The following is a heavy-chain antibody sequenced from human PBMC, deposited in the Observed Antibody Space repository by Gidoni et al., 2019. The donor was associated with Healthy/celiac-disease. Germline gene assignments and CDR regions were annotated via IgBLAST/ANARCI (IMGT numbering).Heavy chain of an antibody. CDR1: GFSLSNARMG. Sequence: QVTLKESGPVLVQPTETLTLTCTVPGFSLSNARMGVSWIRQPPGKALEWLAHIFSNDEKSYSAALKSRLTISKDTSKSQVVLTMTNMDPVDTATYYCARIHLKGYCSSTSCYYLDYWGQGTLVTVSS. D-gene: IGHD2-2*01. CDR3: ARIHLKGYCSSTSCYYLDY. CDR2: IFSNDEK. J-gene: IGHJ4*02. V-gene: IGHV2-26*01.